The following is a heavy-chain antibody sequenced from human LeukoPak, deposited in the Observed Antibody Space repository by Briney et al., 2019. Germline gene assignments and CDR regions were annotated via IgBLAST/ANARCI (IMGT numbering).Heavy chain of an antibody. CDR1: GFIFSSYE. V-gene: IGHV3-48*03. Sequence: GGALRLSCAASGFIFSSYELNWLRQARGKGLAGVSYISSSGSTIYYADSVKGRFTISRDNAKNSLYLQMNSLRAEDTAVYYCARGLGSGAFDIWGQGTMVTVSS. CDR3: ARGLGSGAFDI. D-gene: IGHD7-27*01. J-gene: IGHJ3*02. CDR2: ISSSGSTI.